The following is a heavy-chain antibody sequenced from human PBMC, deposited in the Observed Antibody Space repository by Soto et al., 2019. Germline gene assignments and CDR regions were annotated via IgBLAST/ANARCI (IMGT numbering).Heavy chain of an antibody. CDR3: AIGSGWQDMDY. Sequence: QVQLQQWGAGLLKPSETLSLTCAVYGGSFSGYYWSWIRQPPGKGLEWIGEINHSGSTNYNPSLKSRVTISVDTSKNQFSLKLNSVTAADTAVYYCAIGSGWQDMDYWGQGTLVTVSS. D-gene: IGHD6-19*01. J-gene: IGHJ4*02. V-gene: IGHV4-34*01. CDR1: GGSFSGYY. CDR2: INHSGST.